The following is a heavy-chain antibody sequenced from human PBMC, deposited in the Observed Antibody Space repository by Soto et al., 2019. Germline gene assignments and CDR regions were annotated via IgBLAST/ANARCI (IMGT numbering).Heavy chain of an antibody. D-gene: IGHD4-17*01. CDR1: GGTFSTYT. CDR3: AREKDYGDYFYAFDT. V-gene: IGHV1-69*04. J-gene: IGHJ3*02. CDR2: IIPILEIA. Sequence: SVKVSCKASGGTFSTYTVSWVRQAPGQGLEWMGRIIPILEIANYAQRFQGRVTITADTSTNTAYMELYSLRSEDTAMYYCAREKDYGDYFYAFDTWGQGTMVTVSS.